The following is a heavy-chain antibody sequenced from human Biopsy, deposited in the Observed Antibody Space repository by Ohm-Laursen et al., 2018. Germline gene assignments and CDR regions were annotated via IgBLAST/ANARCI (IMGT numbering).Heavy chain of an antibody. V-gene: IGHV1-69*15. CDR1: GGTFGGSP. J-gene: IGHJ3*02. Sequence: SSVKVSCKASGGTFGGSPITWLRQAPGQGLEGIGRIIPVFGLTTYAPRFQGRVTVTADASTNTVYMDLSSLRSEDTAVYYCAKDQLHTTSSVGAAFEIWGPGTLVTVS. CDR2: IIPVFGLT. CDR3: AKDQLHTTSSVGAAFEI. D-gene: IGHD1-7*01.